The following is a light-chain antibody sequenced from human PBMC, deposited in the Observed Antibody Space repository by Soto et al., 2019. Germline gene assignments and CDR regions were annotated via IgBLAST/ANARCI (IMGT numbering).Light chain of an antibody. CDR1: SSDVGDYNS. V-gene: IGLV2-11*01. CDR3: CSYVGGYSYV. J-gene: IGLJ1*01. CDR2: DVS. Sequence: QSVLTQPRSVSVSPGQSVTFPCIGTSSDVGDYNSVSWYQQHPGKAPKLMIYDVSKRPSGVPDRFSGSKSGNTASLTISGLQAEDEADYYCCSYVGGYSYVFGIGTKVTVL.